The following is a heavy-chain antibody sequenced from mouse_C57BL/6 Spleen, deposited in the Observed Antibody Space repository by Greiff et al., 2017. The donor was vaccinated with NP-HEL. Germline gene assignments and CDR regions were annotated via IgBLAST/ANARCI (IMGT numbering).Heavy chain of an antibody. Sequence: EVQLVESGEGLVKPGGSLKLSCAASGFTFSSYAMSWVRQTPEKRLEWVAYISSGGDYIYYADTVKGRFTISRDNARNTLYLQMSSLKSEDTAMYYCTRESYYGNSDYFDYWGQGTTLTVSS. CDR1: GFTFSSYA. CDR3: TRESYYGNSDYFDY. CDR2: ISSGGDYI. D-gene: IGHD2-1*01. J-gene: IGHJ2*01. V-gene: IGHV5-9-1*02.